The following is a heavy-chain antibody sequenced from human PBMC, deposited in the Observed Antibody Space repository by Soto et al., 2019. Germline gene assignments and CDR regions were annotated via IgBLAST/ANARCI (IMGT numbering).Heavy chain of an antibody. Sequence: QVHLVQSGAEVKKPGASVKVTCKASGYTFTSYGITWVRQAPGQGLEWMGWISAHNGNTDYAQKLQGRVIVTRDTSTSTAYMELRSLRSDDTAVYYCARGRYGDYWGQGALVTVSS. V-gene: IGHV1-18*01. CDR1: GYTFTSYG. CDR3: ARGRYGDY. J-gene: IGHJ4*02. CDR2: ISAHNGNT. D-gene: IGHD1-1*01.